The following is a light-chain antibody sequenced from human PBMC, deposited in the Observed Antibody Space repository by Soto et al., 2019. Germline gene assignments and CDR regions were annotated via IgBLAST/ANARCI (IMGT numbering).Light chain of an antibody. J-gene: IGLJ3*02. CDR3: CSYAGTFFWV. V-gene: IGLV2-11*01. Sequence: QSALTQPRSVSGPPGQSVTISCTGTSSDVGGSKYVSWYQQHPGKAPKLMIFDVSGRPSGVPDRFSGSKSGNTASLTISGLQAEDEADYYCCSYAGTFFWVFGGGTKLTVL. CDR2: DVS. CDR1: SSDVGGSKY.